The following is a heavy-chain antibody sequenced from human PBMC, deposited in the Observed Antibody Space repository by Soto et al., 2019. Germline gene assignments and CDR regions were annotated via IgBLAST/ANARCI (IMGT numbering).Heavy chain of an antibody. D-gene: IGHD3-10*01. Sequence: EVQLVESGGGLIQPGGSLRLSCAVSGFTVSNNYMSWVRQAPGKGLEGVSVIYSGGYTAYGDSVKGRFTISRDNSKNTLYLKKNRRGAEHPAVFYCATTPGGGGYWGQGTLVTVSS. J-gene: IGHJ4*02. CDR1: GFTVSNNY. CDR2: IYSGGYT. CDR3: ATTPGGGGY. V-gene: IGHV3-53*01.